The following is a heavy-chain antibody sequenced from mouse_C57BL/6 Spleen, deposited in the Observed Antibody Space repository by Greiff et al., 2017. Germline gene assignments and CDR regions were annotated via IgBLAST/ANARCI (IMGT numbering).Heavy chain of an antibody. CDR3: ARSYYGSSRHWYFDV. V-gene: IGHV5-4*03. J-gene: IGHJ1*03. D-gene: IGHD1-1*01. Sequence: DVMLVESGGGLVKPGGSLKLSCAASGFTFSSYAMSWVRQTPEKRLEWVATISDGGSYTYYPDNVKGRFTISRDNAKNNLYLQMSHLKSEDTAMYYCARSYYGSSRHWYFDVWGTGTTVTVSS. CDR1: GFTFSSYA. CDR2: ISDGGSYT.